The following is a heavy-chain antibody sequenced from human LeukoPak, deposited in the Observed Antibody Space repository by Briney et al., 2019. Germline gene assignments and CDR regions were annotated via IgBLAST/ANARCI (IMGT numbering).Heavy chain of an antibody. CDR1: GGTFSSYA. D-gene: IGHD2-21*02. CDR2: IIPIFGTA. Sequence: SVKVSCKASGGTFSSYAISWVRQAPGQGLEWMGRIIPIFGTANYAQKFQGRVTITTDESTSTAYMELSSLRSEDTAVYYCARDESYCGGDCYRNWFNPWGQGTLVTVSS. J-gene: IGHJ5*02. CDR3: ARDESYCGGDCYRNWFNP. V-gene: IGHV1-69*05.